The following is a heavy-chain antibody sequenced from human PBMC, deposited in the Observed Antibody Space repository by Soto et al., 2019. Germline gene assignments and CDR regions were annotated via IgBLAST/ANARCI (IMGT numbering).Heavy chain of an antibody. CDR3: ARYNAASGTYYFDY. V-gene: IGHV4-4*02. Sequence: SETLSLTCAVSGDSVSSLFWWSWVRQSPGKGLEWIGEIYHSGSANYNPSLKSRVTMSVDNSKNQFSLKLNSVTAADTAVYYCARYNAASGTYYFDYWGQGTLVTVSS. J-gene: IGHJ4*02. D-gene: IGHD6-13*01. CDR1: GDSVSSLFW. CDR2: IYHSGSA.